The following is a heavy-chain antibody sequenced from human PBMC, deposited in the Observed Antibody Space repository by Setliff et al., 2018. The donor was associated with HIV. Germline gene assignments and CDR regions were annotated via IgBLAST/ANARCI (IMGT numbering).Heavy chain of an antibody. Sequence: SETLSLTCAVSGGSISSNTWWSWVRQPPGKGLEWIVEISHSGSTNYNPSLKSRVTISVDKSKNQFSLRLSSLTAADTAVYYCAREAQYSSSWSGRRVTWFDSWGQGILVTVS. CDR2: ISHSGST. J-gene: IGHJ5*01. CDR3: AREAQYSSSWSGRRVTWFDS. CDR1: GGSISSNTW. V-gene: IGHV4-4*02. D-gene: IGHD6-13*01.